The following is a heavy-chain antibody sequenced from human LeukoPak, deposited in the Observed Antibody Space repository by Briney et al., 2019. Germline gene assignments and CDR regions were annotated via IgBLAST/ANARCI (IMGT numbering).Heavy chain of an antibody. V-gene: IGHV3-48*03. CDR3: ARESGSGYYYYGMDV. Sequence: GGSLRLSCAASGFTFSSYEMNWVRQAPGKGLEWVSYISSSGSTIYYADSVKGRFTISRDNAKNSLYLQMNSLRAEDTAVYYCARESGSGYYYYGMDVWGKGPRSPSPQ. CDR2: ISSSGSTI. CDR1: GFTFSSYE. J-gene: IGHJ6*01. D-gene: IGHD3-10*01.